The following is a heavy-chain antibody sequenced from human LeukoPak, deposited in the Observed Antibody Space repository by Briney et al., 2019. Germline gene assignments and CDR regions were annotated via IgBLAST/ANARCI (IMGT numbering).Heavy chain of an antibody. CDR1: GFSFSSYW. CDR3: VRDLAGPPQEAFDI. CDR2: IKQDGSEK. Sequence: GGSLRLSCAASGFSFSSYWMSWVRQAPGKGLEWVANIKQDGSEKYYVDSVKGRFAISRDNAQNSLYLQMNSLRAEDTAVYYCVRDLAGPPQEAFDIWGQGTVVTVSS. V-gene: IGHV3-7*01. J-gene: IGHJ3*02.